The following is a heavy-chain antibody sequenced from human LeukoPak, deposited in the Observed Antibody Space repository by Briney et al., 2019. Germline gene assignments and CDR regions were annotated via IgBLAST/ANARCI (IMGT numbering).Heavy chain of an antibody. V-gene: IGHV4-61*01. CDR3: ARDEAAAGPGPFDY. Sequence: SETLFLTCTVSGGSVSSGSYYWSWIRQPPGKGLEWIGYIYYSGSTNYNPSLKSRVTISVDTSKNQFSLKLSSVTAADTAVYYCARDEAAAGPGPFDYWGQGTLVTVSS. CDR2: IYYSGST. J-gene: IGHJ4*02. D-gene: IGHD6-13*01. CDR1: GGSVSSGSYY.